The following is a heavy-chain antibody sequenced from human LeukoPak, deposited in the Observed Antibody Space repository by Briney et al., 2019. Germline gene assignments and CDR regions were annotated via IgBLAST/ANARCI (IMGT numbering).Heavy chain of an antibody. J-gene: IGHJ4*02. CDR2: IYHSGST. CDR1: GGSISSGGYY. Sequence: ASETLSLTCTVSGGSISSGGYYWSWIRQPPGKGLEWIGYIYHSGSTYYNPSLKSRVTISVDRSKNQFSLKLSSVTAADTAVYYCAKIGGDLRYYFDYWGQGTLVIVSS. V-gene: IGHV4-30-2*01. D-gene: IGHD2-21*02. CDR3: AKIGGDLRYYFDY.